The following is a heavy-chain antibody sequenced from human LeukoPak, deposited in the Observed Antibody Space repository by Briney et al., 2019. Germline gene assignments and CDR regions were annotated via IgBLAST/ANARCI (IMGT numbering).Heavy chain of an antibody. CDR3: ARVRGYYDSSGYRFDY. CDR1: GGSFSGYY. V-gene: IGHV4-34*01. CDR2: INHSGST. Sequence: PSETLSLTCAVYGGSFSGYYWSWIRQPPGKGLEWIGEINHSGSTNYNPSLKSRVTISVDTSKNQFSLKLSSVTAADTAVYYCARVRGYYDSSGYRFDYWGRGTLVTVSS. D-gene: IGHD3-22*01. J-gene: IGHJ4*02.